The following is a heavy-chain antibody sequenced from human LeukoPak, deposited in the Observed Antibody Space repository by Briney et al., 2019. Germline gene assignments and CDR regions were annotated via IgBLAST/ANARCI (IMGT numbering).Heavy chain of an antibody. D-gene: IGHD3-10*01. CDR2: INPNSGGT. CDR3: ARDNRWFGESKGGYYFDY. Sequence: ASVKVSCKASGYTFTGYYMHWVRLAPGEGLEWMGWINPNSGGTNYAQKFQGRVTMTRDTSISTAYMELSRLRSDDTAVYYCARDNRWFGESKGGYYFDYWGQGTLVTVSS. CDR1: GYTFTGYY. V-gene: IGHV1-2*02. J-gene: IGHJ4*02.